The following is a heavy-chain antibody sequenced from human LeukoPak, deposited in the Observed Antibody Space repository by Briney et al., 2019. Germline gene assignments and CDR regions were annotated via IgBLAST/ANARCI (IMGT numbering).Heavy chain of an antibody. CDR2: IIPSLDIV. CDR3: ARGFGGSSGSSDYYGMDV. CDR1: GATFNNYV. Sequence: SVKVSCKASGATFNNYVITWVRQAPAQGLEWMGMIIPSLDIVNYAQTFQDRVTITADKSTSTAYMELRSLRSEDTAVYYCARGFGGSSGSSDYYGMDVWGQGTTVTVSS. D-gene: IGHD6-19*01. V-gene: IGHV1-69*04. J-gene: IGHJ6*02.